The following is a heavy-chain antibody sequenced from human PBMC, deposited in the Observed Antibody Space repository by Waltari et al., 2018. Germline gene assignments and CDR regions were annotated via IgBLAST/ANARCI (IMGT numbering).Heavy chain of an antibody. D-gene: IGHD6-19*01. CDR2: IYTSGST. CDR3: ASTLAVAGTYDALDI. CDR1: GGSISSGSYF. Sequence: QVQLQESGPGLVKPSQTLSLTCTVSGGSISSGSYFWSWIRQPAGKGLEWIGRIYTSGSTNYYPSLKMRVTISVDTSKNQFSLKVSSVTAADTAVYYCASTLAVAGTYDALDIWGQGTMVTVSS. J-gene: IGHJ3*02. V-gene: IGHV4-61*02.